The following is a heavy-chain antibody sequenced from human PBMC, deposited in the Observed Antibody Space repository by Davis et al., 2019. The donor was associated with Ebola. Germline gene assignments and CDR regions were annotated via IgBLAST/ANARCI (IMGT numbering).Heavy chain of an antibody. J-gene: IGHJ4*02. CDR3: ARIRAYSSSWYYFDY. CDR2: IDWDDDK. V-gene: IGHV2-70*01. Sequence: SGPTLVKPTQTLTLTCTFSGFSLSTSGMCVSWIRQPPGKALEWLALIDWDDDKYYSTSLKTRLTISKDTSKNQVVLTMTNMDPVDTATYYCARIRAYSSSWYYFDYWGQGTLVTVSS. D-gene: IGHD6-13*01. CDR1: GFSLSTSGMC.